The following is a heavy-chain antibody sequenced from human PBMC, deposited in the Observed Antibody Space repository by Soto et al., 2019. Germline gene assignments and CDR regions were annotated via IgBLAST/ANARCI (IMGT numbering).Heavy chain of an antibody. Sequence: SETLSLTCTVSGGSISSGGYYWSWIRQHPGKGLEWIGYIYYSGSTYYNPSLKSRVTISVDTSKNQFSLKLSSVTAADTAGYYCARVSAATRYYYGMDVWGQGTTVTVSS. CDR1: GGSISSGGYY. V-gene: IGHV4-31*03. D-gene: IGHD2-15*01. CDR3: ARVSAATRYYYGMDV. CDR2: IYYSGST. J-gene: IGHJ6*02.